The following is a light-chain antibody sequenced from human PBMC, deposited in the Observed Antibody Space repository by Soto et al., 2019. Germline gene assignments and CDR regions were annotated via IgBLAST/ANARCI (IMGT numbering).Light chain of an antibody. CDR1: QRVSSN. CDR3: QQYNNWPWT. Sequence: EIVMTQSPATLSVSPGERATLSCRASQRVSSNLAWYQQKPGQAPRLLIYGASTRATGIPARFSGSGSGTEFTLTISSLQSEDSAVYYCQQYNNWPWTFGQGTKVEIK. J-gene: IGKJ1*01. CDR2: GAS. V-gene: IGKV3-15*01.